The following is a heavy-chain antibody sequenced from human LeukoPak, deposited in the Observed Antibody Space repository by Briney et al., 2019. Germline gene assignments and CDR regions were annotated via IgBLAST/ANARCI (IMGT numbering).Heavy chain of an antibody. CDR1: GGSFSGYY. CDR3: ARGYDSSGYGY. J-gene: IGHJ4*02. D-gene: IGHD3-22*01. Sequence: SETLSLTCAVYGGSFSGYYWSWIRQPPGKGLEWIGEINHSGSTNYNPSLKSRVTISVDTSKNQFSLKLSSVTAADPAVYYCARGYDSSGYGYWGQGTLVTVSS. CDR2: INHSGST. V-gene: IGHV4-34*01.